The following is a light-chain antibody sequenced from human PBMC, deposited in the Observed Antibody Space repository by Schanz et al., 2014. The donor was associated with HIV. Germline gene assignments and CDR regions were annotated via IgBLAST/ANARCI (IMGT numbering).Light chain of an antibody. Sequence: QSLLTQPPSVSAAPGQRVTISCSGGALNLGHNFVSWYQQFPGTAPKLLIFADYQRPSEIPDRISGSKTGTSATLAINGLQTGDEADYYCGTWDSSLSAGWVFGGGTKLTVL. CDR1: ALNLGHNF. J-gene: IGLJ3*02. CDR2: ADY. V-gene: IGLV1-51*01. CDR3: GTWDSSLSAGWV.